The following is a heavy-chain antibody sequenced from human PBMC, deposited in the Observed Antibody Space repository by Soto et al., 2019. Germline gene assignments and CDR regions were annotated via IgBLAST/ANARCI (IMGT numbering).Heavy chain of an antibody. D-gene: IGHD2-8*01. CDR1: GYTFTGYY. CDR3: ARVYCTNGVCFDY. CDR2: INPNSGGT. Sequence: ASVKVSCKASGYTFTGYYMHWVRQAPGQGLEWMGWINPNSGGTNYAQKFQGRVTMTRDTSISTAYMELSRLRSDDTAVYYCARVYCTNGVCFDYWGQGTLVTVSS. V-gene: IGHV1-2*02. J-gene: IGHJ4*02.